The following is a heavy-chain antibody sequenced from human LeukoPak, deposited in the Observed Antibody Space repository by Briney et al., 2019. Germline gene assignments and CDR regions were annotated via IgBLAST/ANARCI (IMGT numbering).Heavy chain of an antibody. D-gene: IGHD3-10*01. V-gene: IGHV3-30*04. CDR2: ISYDGSNK. CDR3: ARDRKYYGSGSYYNDNAFDI. CDR1: GFTFSSYA. J-gene: IGHJ3*02. Sequence: PGGSLRLSCAASGFTFSSYAMHWVRQAPGKGLEWVAVISYDGSNKYYADSVKGRFTISRDNSKNTLYLQMNSLRAEDTAVYYCARDRKYYGSGSYYNDNAFDIWGQGTMVTVSS.